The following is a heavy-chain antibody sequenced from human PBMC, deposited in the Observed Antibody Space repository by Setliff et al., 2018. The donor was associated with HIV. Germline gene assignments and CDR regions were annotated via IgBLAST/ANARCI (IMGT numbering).Heavy chain of an antibody. D-gene: IGHD3-3*01. V-gene: IGHV3-53*01. CDR3: AKVLNDFWSTYYQGGSYYYGMDV. CDR2: IYSGGRA. Sequence: GGSLRLSCAVYGFSVGTYYMTWVRQAPGKGLEWVSVIYSGGRAYYADSVKGRFTVSRDNSNNTLYLQMNSLRAEDTAVYYCAKVLNDFWSTYYQGGSYYYGMDVWGQGTTVTVSS. J-gene: IGHJ6*02. CDR1: GFSVGTYY.